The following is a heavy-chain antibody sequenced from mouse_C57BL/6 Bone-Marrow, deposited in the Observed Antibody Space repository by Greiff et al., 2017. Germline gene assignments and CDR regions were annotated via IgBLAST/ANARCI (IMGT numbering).Heavy chain of an antibody. CDR3: ALITTVVAPGFDY. CDR1: GYTFTSYW. D-gene: IGHD1-1*01. V-gene: IGHV1-55*01. J-gene: IGHJ2*01. CDR2: IYPGSGST. Sequence: VQLQQPGAELVKPGASVKMSCKASGYTFTSYWITRVKQRPGQGLEWIGDIYPGSGSTNYNEKFKSKATLTVDTSSSTAYMQLSSLTSEDSAVYYCALITTVVAPGFDYWGQGTTLTVSS.